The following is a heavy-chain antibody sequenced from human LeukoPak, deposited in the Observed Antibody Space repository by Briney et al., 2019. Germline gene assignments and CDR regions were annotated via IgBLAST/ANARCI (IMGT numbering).Heavy chain of an antibody. V-gene: IGHV4-34*12. CDR3: ARGAPGY. D-gene: IGHD4/OR15-4a*01. J-gene: IGHJ4*02. CDR2: IIHSGST. CDR1: GGSFSSYP. Sequence: SETLSLTCAVYGGSFSSYPWTWIRQPPGKGLEWIGQIIHSGSTKYNPSLNGRVTMSVDTSKNQFSLKLTSVTAADTAVYYRARGAPGYWGQGTLVTASS.